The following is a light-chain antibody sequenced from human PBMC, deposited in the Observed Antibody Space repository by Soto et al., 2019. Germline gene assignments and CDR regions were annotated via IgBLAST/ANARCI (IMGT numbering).Light chain of an antibody. Sequence: QSALTQPASVSGSPGQSITISCTGTSSDVGSYNLVSWYQQHPGKAPKLMIYEDIKRPTGVSNRFSGSKSGNTASLTVSGLQAEDEADYYCSSYTDSSNYVFGTGTKLTVL. J-gene: IGLJ1*01. CDR3: SSYTDSSNYV. V-gene: IGLV2-14*02. CDR2: EDI. CDR1: SSDVGSYNL.